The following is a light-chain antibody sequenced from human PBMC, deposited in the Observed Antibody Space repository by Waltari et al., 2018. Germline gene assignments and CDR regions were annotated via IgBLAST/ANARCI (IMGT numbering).Light chain of an antibody. CDR2: EVN. Sequence: QSALTQPPSASGSPGQSVAISCTETRRAIGTYNYVSWSQQHPGKGPKLMIYEVNQRPSGVPDRFSAAKSGNTASLTVSGLQAEDEADYYCSSYAGVKHWLFGGGTKLTVL. J-gene: IGLJ3*02. V-gene: IGLV2-8*01. CDR3: SSYAGVKHWL. CDR1: RRAIGTYNY.